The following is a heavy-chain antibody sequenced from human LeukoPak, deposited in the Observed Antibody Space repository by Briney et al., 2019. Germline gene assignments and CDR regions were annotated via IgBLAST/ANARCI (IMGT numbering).Heavy chain of an antibody. CDR1: GFTFSSYE. V-gene: IGHV3-48*03. D-gene: IGHD3-10*01. CDR2: ISSSGSTI. J-gene: IGHJ4*02. CDR3: ARAPGLMVLKYYFDY. Sequence: PGGSLRLSCAASGFTFSSYEMNWVRQAPGKGLEWVSYISSSGSTIYYADSVKGRFTISRDNAKNSLYLQMNSLRAEDTAVYYCARAPGLMVLKYYFDYWGQGTLVTVSS.